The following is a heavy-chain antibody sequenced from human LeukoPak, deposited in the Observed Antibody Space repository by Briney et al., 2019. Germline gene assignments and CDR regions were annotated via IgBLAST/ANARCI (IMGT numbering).Heavy chain of an antibody. Sequence: SETLSVTCAVYGGSFSGYYWSWIRQPPGKGLEWIGEINHSGSTNYNPSLKSRVTISVDTSKNQFSLKLSSVTAADTAVYYCARVGGSSWYTQYYYYGMDVWGQGTTVTVSS. J-gene: IGHJ6*02. CDR2: INHSGST. CDR3: ARVGGSSWYTQYYYYGMDV. V-gene: IGHV4-34*01. D-gene: IGHD6-13*01. CDR1: GGSFSGYY.